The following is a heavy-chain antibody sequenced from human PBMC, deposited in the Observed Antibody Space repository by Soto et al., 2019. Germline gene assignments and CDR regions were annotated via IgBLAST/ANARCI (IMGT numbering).Heavy chain of an antibody. CDR3: AGDCGLPAVIHWFDP. CDR2: ISAYNGNT. CDR1: GYTFTSYG. Sequence: QVQLVQSGAEVKKPGASVKVSCKASGYTFTSYGISWVRQAPGQGLDWMGWISAYNGNTNYAQKPQGRVTMTTDTTPRTAYMGLMSLISVDTAVDYCAGDCGLPAVIHWFDPWGQGTLVTVSS. V-gene: IGHV1-18*01. J-gene: IGHJ5*02. D-gene: IGHD2-2*01.